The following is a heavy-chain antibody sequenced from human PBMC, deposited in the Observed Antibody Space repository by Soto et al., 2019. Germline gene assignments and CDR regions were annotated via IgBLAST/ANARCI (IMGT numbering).Heavy chain of an antibody. D-gene: IGHD1-26*01. CDR1: GFTFSSYG. J-gene: IGHJ4*02. CDR3: AKDQAWWELLVY. CDR2: ISYDGSNK. V-gene: IGHV3-30*18. Sequence: GGSLRLSCAASGFTFSSYGMHWVRQAPGKGLEWVAVISYDGSNKYYADSVKGRFTISRDNSKNTMYLQMNSLRAEETAGYYCAKDQAWWELLVYWGQGTLVTVSS.